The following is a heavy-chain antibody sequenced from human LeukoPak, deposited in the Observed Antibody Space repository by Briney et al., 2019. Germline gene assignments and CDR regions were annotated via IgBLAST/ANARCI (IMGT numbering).Heavy chain of an antibody. V-gene: IGHV1-2*02. Sequence: ASMKVSCKSSGFTFTDHYINWVRQGTGQGLEWRGYIGPHSTFTIFPQEVQVRVTMTRYASMSTAYMELTRLTSDDTADYYCVRDGEGPLSKDFDYWGQGTLVTVSS. J-gene: IGHJ4*02. CDR3: VRDGEGPLSKDFDY. D-gene: IGHD2/OR15-2a*01. CDR2: IGPHSTFT. CDR1: GFTFTDHY.